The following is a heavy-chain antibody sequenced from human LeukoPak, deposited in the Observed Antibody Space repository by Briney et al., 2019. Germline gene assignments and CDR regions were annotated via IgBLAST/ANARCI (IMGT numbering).Heavy chain of an antibody. CDR2: ITYDGSTK. D-gene: IGHD6-19*01. J-gene: IGHJ4*02. CDR3: ARDGGEAVAGTFDY. CDR1: GFTFNTYS. Sequence: GGSLRLSCIASGFTFNTYSMQWVRQTPGKGLEWLAVITYDGSTKFYTDSVKGRFTISRDNSKNTLYLQINSLRDEDTAVYYCARDGGEAVAGTFDYWGQGTLVTVSS. V-gene: IGHV3-30-3*01.